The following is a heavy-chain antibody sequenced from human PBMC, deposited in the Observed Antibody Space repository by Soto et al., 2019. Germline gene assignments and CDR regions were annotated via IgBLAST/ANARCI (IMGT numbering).Heavy chain of an antibody. Sequence: EVQVVESGGGLVKPGGSLRLSCAASGFGFTNSWMNWVRQAPGKGLEWVGRIKSKNDGGTTDYAAPVQGRFTISRDDSKTTIYLQMNSLKTDDTALYYCTSAGQYCTSTTCKAYWGQGTPVTVSS. V-gene: IGHV3-15*07. CDR3: TSAGQYCTSTTCKAY. CDR2: IKSKNDGGTT. J-gene: IGHJ4*02. D-gene: IGHD2-2*01. CDR1: GFGFTNSW.